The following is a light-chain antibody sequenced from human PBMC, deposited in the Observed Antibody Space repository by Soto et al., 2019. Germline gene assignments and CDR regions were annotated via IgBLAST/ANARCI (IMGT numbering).Light chain of an antibody. CDR1: QSVTTQ. J-gene: IGKJ1*01. Sequence: IVLTRSPGTLSLYPRQRATLSFKASQSVTTQLAGYQQNPGQAPRLIIHGASSRATGVPDRITGSGSGTDFTLSSSRLEPEDFAVYYCQQYGGSTRTFGQGTKVDI. V-gene: IGKV3-20*01. CDR2: GAS. CDR3: QQYGGSTRT.